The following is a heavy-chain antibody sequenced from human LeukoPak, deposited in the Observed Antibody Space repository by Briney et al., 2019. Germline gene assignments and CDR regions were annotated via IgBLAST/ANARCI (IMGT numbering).Heavy chain of an antibody. D-gene: IGHD3-22*01. Sequence: ASVKVSCKASGYTFTTYGISWVRQAPGQGLEWMGWISPNNGNTNYAQKFQGRVTMTRNTSISTAYMELSSLRSEDTAVYYCARGDYYYDSSGYSYYFDYWGQGTLVTVSS. CDR2: ISPNNGNT. CDR3: ARGDYYYDSSGYSYYFDY. V-gene: IGHV1-8*02. J-gene: IGHJ4*02. CDR1: GYTFTTYG.